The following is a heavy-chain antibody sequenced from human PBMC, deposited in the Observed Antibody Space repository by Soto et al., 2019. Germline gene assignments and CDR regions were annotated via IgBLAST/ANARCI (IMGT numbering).Heavy chain of an antibody. CDR1: GGTFSSYA. J-gene: IGHJ6*02. CDR2: IIPIFGTA. Sequence: QVQLVQSGAEVKKPGSSVKVSCKASGGTFSSYAISWVRQAPGQGLVWMGGIIPIFGTAKYAQKFQGRVTIASDESTRTADMGLSSLRSEDTAVYYCARPGDYYYYYGMDVWGQGTTVTVSS. CDR3: ARPGDYYYYYGMDV. V-gene: IGHV1-69*05.